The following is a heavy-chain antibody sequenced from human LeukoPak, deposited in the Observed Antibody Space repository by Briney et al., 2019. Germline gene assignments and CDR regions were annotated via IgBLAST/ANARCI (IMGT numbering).Heavy chain of an antibody. Sequence: SVKVSCKASGATFSTYAISWVRQAPGPGLEWMGRIIPILGIANYAQKFQGRVTITAAKSTSTAYMELSSLRSEDTAVYYCAPAGHYNSSGYPLFDYWSQGTLVTVSS. V-gene: IGHV1-69*04. D-gene: IGHD3-22*01. CDR2: IIPILGIA. CDR3: APAGHYNSSGYPLFDY. CDR1: GATFSTYA. J-gene: IGHJ4*02.